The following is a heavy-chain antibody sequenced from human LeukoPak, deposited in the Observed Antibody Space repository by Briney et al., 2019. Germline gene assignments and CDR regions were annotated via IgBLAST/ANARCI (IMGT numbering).Heavy chain of an antibody. CDR2: IYHSGST. D-gene: IGHD6-6*01. V-gene: IGHV4-30-2*01. J-gene: IGHJ5*02. CDR3: ARAPLVGGWFDP. CDR1: GGSISSGGYS. Sequence: SETLYLTCAVSGGSISSGGYSWNWIRQPPGKGLEWIGYIYHSGSTYYNPSLKSRVTISVDRSKNQFSLKLSSVTAADTAVYYCARAPLVGGWFDPWGQGTLVTVSS.